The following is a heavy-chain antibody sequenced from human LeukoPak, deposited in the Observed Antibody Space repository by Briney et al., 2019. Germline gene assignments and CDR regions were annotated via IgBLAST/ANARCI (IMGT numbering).Heavy chain of an antibody. V-gene: IGHV3-23*01. CDR3: AKAPGLVVVPAAMV. CDR2: ISGSGGST. Sequence: GGSLRLSCAASGFTFSSYAMSWVRQAPGKGLEWVSAISGSGGSTYYADSVKGRFTISRDNSKNTLYLQMNSLRAEDTAVYYCAKAPGLVVVPAAMVWGQGTLVTVSS. J-gene: IGHJ4*02. CDR1: GFTFSSYA. D-gene: IGHD2-2*01.